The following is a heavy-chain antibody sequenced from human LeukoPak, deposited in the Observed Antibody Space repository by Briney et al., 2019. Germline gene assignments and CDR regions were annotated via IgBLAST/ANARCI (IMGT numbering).Heavy chain of an antibody. CDR3: ARDYAGSSSWNWFDP. J-gene: IGHJ5*02. D-gene: IGHD6-13*01. Sequence: PSETLPLTCTVSGGSIRSYYWNWIRQPPGKGLEWIGYIYDSGSTNYNPSLKSRVTISVDMSKNQFSLKVSSVTAADTAVYYCARDYAGSSSWNWFDPWGQGTLVTVSS. CDR1: GGSIRSYY. V-gene: IGHV4-59*01. CDR2: IYDSGST.